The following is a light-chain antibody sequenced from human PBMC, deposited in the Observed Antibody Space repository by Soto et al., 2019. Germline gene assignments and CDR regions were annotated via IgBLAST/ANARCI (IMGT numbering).Light chain of an antibody. V-gene: IGLV1-44*01. J-gene: IGLJ1*01. Sequence: QSVLTQPPSASGTPGQRVTISCSGSSSNIGSNTVNWYQQLPGTAPKLLIYSNNQRPSGVPDRFSGSKSGTSASLAISGLXXXXXADYYCAAWDDSLNASYVFGTGTKLTVL. CDR2: SNN. CDR3: AAWDDSLNASYV. CDR1: SSNIGSNT.